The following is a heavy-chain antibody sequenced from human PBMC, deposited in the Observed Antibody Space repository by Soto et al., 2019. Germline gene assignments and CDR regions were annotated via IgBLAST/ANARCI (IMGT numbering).Heavy chain of an antibody. Sequence: RGESLKISCKASGYSFSDYWIGWVRQMPGRGLEWMGIIYPGDSDTRYSASFQGQVTISADKSISTAYLQWSSLKASDTAMYYCAKHEGYCSSTTCSNFDYWGQGTLVTVSS. V-gene: IGHV5-51*01. CDR3: AKHEGYCSSTTCSNFDY. CDR1: GYSFSDYW. D-gene: IGHD2-2*01. CDR2: IYPGDSDT. J-gene: IGHJ4*02.